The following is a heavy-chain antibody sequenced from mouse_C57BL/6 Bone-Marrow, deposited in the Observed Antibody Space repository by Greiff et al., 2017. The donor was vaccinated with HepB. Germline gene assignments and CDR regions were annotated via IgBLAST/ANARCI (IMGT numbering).Heavy chain of an antibody. Sequence: VQLQESGAELVRPGASVTLSCKASGYTFTDYEMHWVKQTPVHGLEWIGAIDPETGGTAYNQKFKGKAILTADKSSSTAYMELRSLTSEDSAVYYSAGSSSYYAMDYWGQGTSVTVSS. D-gene: IGHD1-1*01. CDR1: GYTFTDYE. CDR2: IDPETGGT. J-gene: IGHJ4*01. V-gene: IGHV1-15*01. CDR3: AGSSSYYAMDY.